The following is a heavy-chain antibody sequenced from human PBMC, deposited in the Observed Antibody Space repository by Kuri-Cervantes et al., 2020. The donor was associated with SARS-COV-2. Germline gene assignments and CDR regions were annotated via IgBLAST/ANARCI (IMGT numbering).Heavy chain of an antibody. V-gene: IGHV1-2*02. CDR2: INPNSGGT. CDR1: GNTLTELP. D-gene: IGHD5-12*01. J-gene: IGHJ3*02. CDR3: ARGRWLRLFLSRDDAFDI. Sequence: ASVKVSCKVSGNTLTELPLHWVRQAPGQGLEWMGWINPNSGGTNYAQKFQGRVTMTRDTSISTAYMELSRLRSDDTAVYYCARGRWLRLFLSRDDAFDIWGQGTMVTVSS.